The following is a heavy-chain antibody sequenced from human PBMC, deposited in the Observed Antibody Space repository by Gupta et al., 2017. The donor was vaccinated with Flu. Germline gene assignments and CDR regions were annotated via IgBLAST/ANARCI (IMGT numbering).Heavy chain of an antibody. Sequence: SDYYMSWIRQAPGKGLEWVSYISSSGSTIYYADSVKGRFSISRDNAKNSLYLQMNSLRAEDTAVYYCARASSSWYVRLIDYWGQGTLVTLSS. CDR1: SDYY. J-gene: IGHJ4*02. D-gene: IGHD6-13*01. V-gene: IGHV3-11*01. CDR2: ISSSGSTI. CDR3: ARASSSWYVRLIDY.